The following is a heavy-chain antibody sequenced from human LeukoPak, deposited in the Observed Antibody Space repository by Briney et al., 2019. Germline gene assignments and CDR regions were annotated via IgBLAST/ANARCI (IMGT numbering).Heavy chain of an antibody. CDR3: ARDPETMLVGDAFDI. CDR1: GYTFTGYY. CDR2: INPNSGGT. V-gene: IGHV1-2*02. Sequence: ASVKVSCKASGYTFTGYYMHWVRQAPGQGLEWMGWINPNSGGTNYAQKFQGRVTMTRDTSIGTAYMELSRLRSDDTAVYYCARDPETMLVGDAFDIWGQGTMVTVSS. J-gene: IGHJ3*02. D-gene: IGHD3-22*01.